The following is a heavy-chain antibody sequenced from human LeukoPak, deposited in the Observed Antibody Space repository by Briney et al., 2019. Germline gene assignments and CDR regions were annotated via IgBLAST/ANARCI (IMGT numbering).Heavy chain of an antibody. CDR3: ARVVKCSTSCSIDY. CDR2: IYYSGST. CDR1: GGSISSYY. D-gene: IGHD2-2*01. J-gene: IGHJ4*02. V-gene: IGHV4-59*08. Sequence: SETLSLTCTVSGGSISSYYWSWIRQPPGKGLEWIGYIYYSGSTNYNPSLKSRVTISVDTSKKQFSLKLSSVTAADTAVYYCARVVKCSTSCSIDYWGQGALVTVSS.